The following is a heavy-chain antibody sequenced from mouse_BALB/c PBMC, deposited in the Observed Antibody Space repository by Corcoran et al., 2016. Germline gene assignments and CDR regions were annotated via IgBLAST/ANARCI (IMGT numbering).Heavy chain of an antibody. Sequence: EVQLQQSGAVLVRPGALVKLSCKASGFNIKDYYMHWVKQRPEQGLEWIGWIDPENGNTIYDTKFQGKASITADTSSNTAYLQLSSLTSEDTAVYYCARRYGYDFDYWGQGTTLTVSS. J-gene: IGHJ2*01. D-gene: IGHD1-2*01. CDR3: ARRYGYDFDY. V-gene: IGHV14-1*02. CDR2: IDPENGNT. CDR1: GFNIKDYY.